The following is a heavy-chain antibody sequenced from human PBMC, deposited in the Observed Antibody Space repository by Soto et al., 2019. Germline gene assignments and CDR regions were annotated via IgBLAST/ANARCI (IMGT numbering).Heavy chain of an antibody. CDR2: IFPRDSDA. CDR3: ARLVVRVVINDSRDLYGMDV. V-gene: IGHV5-51*01. CDR1: EARFINYW. J-gene: IGHJ6*04. D-gene: IGHD3-10*01. Sequence: GESVKISCKVSEARFINYWIDWVRQMTGKCLEWVGIIFPRDSDARYSPSFQGQVTISADTSINTAYLQWSSLKTSDTAMYHCARLVVRVVINDSRDLYGMDVWRKGTPLTVSS.